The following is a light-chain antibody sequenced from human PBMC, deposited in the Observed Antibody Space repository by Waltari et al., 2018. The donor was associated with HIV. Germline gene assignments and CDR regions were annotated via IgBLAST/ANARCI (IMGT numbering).Light chain of an antibody. Sequence: EIGMTQSPATLSVSPGERATLPCRASQRVSSNLAWYQQKPGQAPRLLVYGASTRATGIPARFSGSGSGTEFTLTISSLQSEDFAVYYCQQYNNWHPWTFGQGTKVEIK. CDR3: QQYNNWHPWT. CDR2: GAS. CDR1: QRVSSN. J-gene: IGKJ1*01. V-gene: IGKV3-15*01.